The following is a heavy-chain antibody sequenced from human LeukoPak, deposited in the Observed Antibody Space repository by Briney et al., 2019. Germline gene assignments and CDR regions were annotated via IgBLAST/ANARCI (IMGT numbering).Heavy chain of an antibody. Sequence: GGSLRLSCAASGFTFSSYWMSWVRQAPGKGLEWVANIKQDGSEKYYVDSVKGRFTISRDNAKNSLYLQMNSLRAEDTAVCYCARSGWWMATNFDYWGQGTLVTVSS. CDR2: IKQDGSEK. D-gene: IGHD5-24*01. CDR3: ARSGWWMATNFDY. J-gene: IGHJ4*02. V-gene: IGHV3-7*01. CDR1: GFTFSSYW.